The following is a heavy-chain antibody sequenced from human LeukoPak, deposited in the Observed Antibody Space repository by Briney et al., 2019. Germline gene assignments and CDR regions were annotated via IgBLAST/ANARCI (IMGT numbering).Heavy chain of an antibody. V-gene: IGHV4-34*01. CDR2: INHSGST. Sequence: SETLSLTCAVYGGSFSGYYWSWIRQPPGKGLEWIGDINHSGSTNYNPSLKSRVTISVDTSKNQFSQKLSSVTAADTAVYYCAREQKTGYMDVWGKGTTVTVSS. D-gene: IGHD3-9*01. CDR3: AREQKTGYMDV. J-gene: IGHJ6*03. CDR1: GGSFSGYY.